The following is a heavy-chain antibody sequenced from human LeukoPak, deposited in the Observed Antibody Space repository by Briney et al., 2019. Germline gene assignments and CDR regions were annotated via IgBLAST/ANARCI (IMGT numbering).Heavy chain of an antibody. V-gene: IGHV3-30*01. Sequence: PGGSLRLSCAASGFTFSSYAMHWVRQAPGKELEWVGAISYDGSNKYYADSVKGRFTISRDNSKNTLYLQMNSLRAEDTAVYYCARDNGPALPFDYWGQGTLVTVSS. J-gene: IGHJ4*02. CDR2: ISYDGSNK. CDR3: ARDNGPALPFDY. D-gene: IGHD2-2*02. CDR1: GFTFSSYA.